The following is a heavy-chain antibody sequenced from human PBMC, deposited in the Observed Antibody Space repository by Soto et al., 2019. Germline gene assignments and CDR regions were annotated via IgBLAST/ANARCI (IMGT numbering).Heavy chain of an antibody. D-gene: IGHD3-3*01. J-gene: IGHJ2*01. CDR3: AMITMLGYFDL. CDR1: GCTFSSYA. CDR2: IIPIFGTA. Sequence: QVQLVQSGAEVKKPGSSVKVSCKASGCTFSSYAISWVRQAPGQGLEWMGGIIPIFGTANYAQKFQGRVTITAYEATGTAYMELSSLRSEDTAVYYCAMITMLGYFDLWGRGTLVTVSA. V-gene: IGHV1-69*01.